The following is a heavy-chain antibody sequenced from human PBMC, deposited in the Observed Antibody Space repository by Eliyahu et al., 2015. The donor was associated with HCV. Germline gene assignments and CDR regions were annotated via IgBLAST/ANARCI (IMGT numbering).Heavy chain of an antibody. J-gene: IGHJ6*02. Sequence: QVQLVESGGGLVKPGGSLRLSCAASGFTFSDYYMXWTRQAPGKGLEWVSYISSSGSTIYYADSVKGRFTISRDNAKNSLYLQMNSLRAEDTAVYYCARDLKGVWCGGDCYYYYGMDVWGQGTTVTVSS. CDR2: ISSSGSTI. D-gene: IGHD2-21*02. V-gene: IGHV3-11*01. CDR1: GFTFSDYY. CDR3: ARDLKGVWCGGDCYYYYGMDV.